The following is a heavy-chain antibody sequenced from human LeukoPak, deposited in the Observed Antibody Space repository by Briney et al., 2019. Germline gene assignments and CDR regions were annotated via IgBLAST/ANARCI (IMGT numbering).Heavy chain of an antibody. CDR2: ISYEGGNK. J-gene: IGHJ4*02. Sequence: GGSLRLSCAASGXTFSSYGMHWVRQAPGKGLEWVAVISYEGGNKFYPDSVKGRFTISRDNSKNTLYLQMNSLRPEDTAVYYCAKDHCSDASCYSDYWGQGTLVTVSS. CDR1: GXTFSSYG. V-gene: IGHV3-30*18. D-gene: IGHD2-15*01. CDR3: AKDHCSDASCYSDY.